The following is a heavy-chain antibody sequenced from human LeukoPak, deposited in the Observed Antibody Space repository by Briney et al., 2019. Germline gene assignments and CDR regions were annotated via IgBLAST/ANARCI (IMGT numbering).Heavy chain of an antibody. J-gene: IGHJ3*02. D-gene: IGHD4-17*01. V-gene: IGHV1-2*06. CDR3: ARVSGNYGDRASAFDI. CDR1: GYTFTGYY. Sequence: ASVKVSCXASGYTFTGYYMHWVRQAPGQGLEWMGRINPNSGGTNYAQKFQGRVTMTRDTSISTAYMELSRLRSDDTAVYYCARVSGNYGDRASAFDIWGQGTMVTVSS. CDR2: INPNSGGT.